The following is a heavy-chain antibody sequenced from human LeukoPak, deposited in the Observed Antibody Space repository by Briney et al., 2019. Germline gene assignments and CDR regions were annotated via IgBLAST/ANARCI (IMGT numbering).Heavy chain of an antibody. CDR2: ISSSSSYI. V-gene: IGHV3-21*01. CDR1: GFTFSSYS. CDR3: ARDYLKYYYDSSGYYYMGY. J-gene: IGHJ4*02. D-gene: IGHD3-22*01. Sequence: PGGSLRLSCAASGFTFSSYSMNWVRQAPGKGLEWVSFISSSSSYIYYADSVKGRFTISRDNAKNSLYLQMNSLRAEDTAVYYCARDYLKYYYDSSGYYYMGYWGQGTLVTVSS.